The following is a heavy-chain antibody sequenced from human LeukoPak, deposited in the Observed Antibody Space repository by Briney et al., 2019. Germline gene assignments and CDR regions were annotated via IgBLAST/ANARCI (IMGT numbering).Heavy chain of an antibody. D-gene: IGHD2-21*02. V-gene: IGHV1-2*02. CDR1: GYTLTGYY. Sequence: ASVKVSCKASGYTLTGYYMHWVRQAPGQGLEWMGWINPNSGGTNYAQKFQGRVTMTRDTSISTAYMELSRLRSDDTAVYYCARVPCGGDCYSVPYYFDYWGQGTLVTVSS. J-gene: IGHJ4*02. CDR3: ARVPCGGDCYSVPYYFDY. CDR2: INPNSGGT.